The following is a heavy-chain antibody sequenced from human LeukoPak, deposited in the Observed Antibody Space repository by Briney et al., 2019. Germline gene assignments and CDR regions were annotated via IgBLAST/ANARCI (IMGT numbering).Heavy chain of an antibody. D-gene: IGHD6-19*01. CDR2: IYTSGST. J-gene: IGHJ4*02. CDR1: GDSISYFY. Sequence: SETLSLTCSVSGDSISYFYWSWIRQAAGKGLEWIGHIYTSGSTNYNPSLKSRVTISVGTSKNQFSLKLSSVTAADTAVYYCAGVWAVAGTVVYWGQGTLVTVSS. V-gene: IGHV4-4*07. CDR3: AGVWAVAGTVVY.